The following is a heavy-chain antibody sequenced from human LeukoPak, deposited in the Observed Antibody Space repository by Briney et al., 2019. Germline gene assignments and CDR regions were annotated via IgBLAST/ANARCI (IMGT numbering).Heavy chain of an antibody. CDR2: IYTSGST. CDR3: AGGARYCSGGSCYFREFHY. CDR1: GGSISSYY. Sequence: SETLSLTFTVSGGSISSYYWSWIRQPAGKGLEWIGRIYTSGSTNYNPSLKSRVTMSVDTSKNQFSLKLSSVTAADTAVYYCAGGARYCSGGSCYFREFHYWGQGTLVTVSS. D-gene: IGHD2-15*01. J-gene: IGHJ4*02. V-gene: IGHV4-4*07.